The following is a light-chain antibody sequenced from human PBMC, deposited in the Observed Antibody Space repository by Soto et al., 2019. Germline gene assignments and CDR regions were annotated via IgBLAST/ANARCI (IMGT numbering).Light chain of an antibody. V-gene: IGKV1-5*03. CDR2: KVS. J-gene: IGKJ1*01. CDR1: ESISGW. CDR3: QQHHALWT. Sequence: DIQMTQSPSTLSASIGDRVTITCRASESISGWLAWYQQKPGKAPKLLIYKVSSLESGVPSRFSGSGSETEFTRTISSLQPDYFATYYCQQHHALWTFGQGTRVEIK.